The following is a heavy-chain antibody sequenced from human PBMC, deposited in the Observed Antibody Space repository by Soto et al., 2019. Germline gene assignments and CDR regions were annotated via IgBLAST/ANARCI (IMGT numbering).Heavy chain of an antibody. CDR3: ARVRYFDWLGPTLMDV. Sequence: SETLSLTCTVSGGSISSSSYYWGWIRQPPGKGLEWIGSIYYSGSTYYNPSLKSRVTISVDTSKNQFSLKLSSVTAADTAVYYCARVRYFDWLGPTLMDVWGKGTTVTVSS. V-gene: IGHV4-39*01. D-gene: IGHD3-9*01. CDR2: IYYSGST. J-gene: IGHJ6*03. CDR1: GGSISSSSYY.